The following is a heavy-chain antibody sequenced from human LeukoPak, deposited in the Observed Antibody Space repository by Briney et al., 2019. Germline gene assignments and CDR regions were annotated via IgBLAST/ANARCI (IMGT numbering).Heavy chain of an antibody. J-gene: IGHJ1*01. CDR1: GFTFSSYT. Sequence: GGSLRLSCAASGFTFSSYTMNWVRQAPGKGLEWVSSISGSSTYIYYADSVKGRFSISRDNAKNSLYLQMNSLRAEDTAVYYCAKASIFGDTKYFQHWGQGTLVTVSS. CDR3: AKASIFGDTKYFQH. D-gene: IGHD3-3*01. V-gene: IGHV3-21*04. CDR2: ISGSSTYI.